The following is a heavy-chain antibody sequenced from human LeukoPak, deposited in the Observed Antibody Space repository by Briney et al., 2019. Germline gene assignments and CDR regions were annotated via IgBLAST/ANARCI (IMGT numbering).Heavy chain of an antibody. V-gene: IGHV1-2*04. CDR1: GYTFTGYY. CDR3: ARDREVYSGYLYYYYGMDV. D-gene: IGHD5-12*01. CDR2: INPNSGGT. J-gene: IGHJ6*02. Sequence: RASVKVSCKASGYTFTGYYMHWVRQAPGQGLEWMGWINPNSGGTNYAQKFQGWVTMTRDTSISTAYMELSRLRSDDTAVYYCARDREVYSGYLYYYYGMDVWGQGTTVTVSS.